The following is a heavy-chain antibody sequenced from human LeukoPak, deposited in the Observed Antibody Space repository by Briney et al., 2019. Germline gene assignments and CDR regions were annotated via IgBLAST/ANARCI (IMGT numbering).Heavy chain of an antibody. CDR1: INTLSNHG. CDR3: ARDFGSRRIDY. V-gene: IGHV1-46*01. D-gene: IGHD3-10*01. J-gene: IGHJ4*02. Sequence: SLKLSCTASINTLSNHGITWVRQAPGHGLEWMGIINASGGSTSYAQKFQGRFTMTRDTSTSTVYMQLSSLRSEDTAVYYCARDFGSRRIDYWGQGTLVTVSS. CDR2: INASGGST.